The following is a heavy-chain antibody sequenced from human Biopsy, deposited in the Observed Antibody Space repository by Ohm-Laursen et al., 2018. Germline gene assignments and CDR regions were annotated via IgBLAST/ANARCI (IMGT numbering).Heavy chain of an antibody. J-gene: IGHJ4*02. D-gene: IGHD3-10*01. CDR3: TLEGAGFDN. Sequence: SLRLSCSASGFTFSASAVHWVRQVSGKGLEWVGRIRSKAKSYATAYAASVTGRFTISRDDSKNTTYLQMNSLKTEETAVYYCTLEGAGFDNWGQGTLVTVSS. V-gene: IGHV3-73*01. CDR1: GFTFSASA. CDR2: IRSKAKSYAT.